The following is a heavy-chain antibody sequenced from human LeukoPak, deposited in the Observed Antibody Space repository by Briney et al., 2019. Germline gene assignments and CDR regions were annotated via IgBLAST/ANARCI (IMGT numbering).Heavy chain of an antibody. D-gene: IGHD5-18*01. CDR1: GGSISSHY. CDR2: IYYSGST. CDR3: ARAGPLGYGYYFDY. V-gene: IGHV4-59*11. J-gene: IGHJ4*02. Sequence: SETLSLTCTVSGGSISSHYWSWIRQPPGKGLEWIGYIYYSGSTNYNPSLKSRVTISVDTSKNQFSLKLSSVTAADTAVYYCARAGPLGYGYYFDYWGQGTLVTVSS.